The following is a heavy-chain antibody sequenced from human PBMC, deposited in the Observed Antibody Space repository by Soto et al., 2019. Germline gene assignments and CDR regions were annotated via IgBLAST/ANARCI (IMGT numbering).Heavy chain of an antibody. Sequence: SEPLSLTCTVSGGSISSDHYYWSWIRQPPGKGLEWIGYISYSGGTYYNPSLRSRVTISIETSQNQFSLKLSSVTAADTAAFYCARVIYYGSSGFFSHAFDIWGQGTMFAVSS. D-gene: IGHD3-22*01. CDR2: ISYSGGT. J-gene: IGHJ3*02. CDR1: GGSISSDHYY. V-gene: IGHV4-30-4*01. CDR3: ARVIYYGSSGFFSHAFDI.